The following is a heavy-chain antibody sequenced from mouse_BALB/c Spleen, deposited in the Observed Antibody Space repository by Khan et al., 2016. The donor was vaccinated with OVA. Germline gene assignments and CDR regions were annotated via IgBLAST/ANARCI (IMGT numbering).Heavy chain of an antibody. J-gene: IGHJ3*01. CDR2: ISSAATST. V-gene: IGHV5-9-1*01. D-gene: IGHD2-1*01. CDR1: GFTFSSFV. Sequence: EVELVESGGGLVEPGGSLKLSCAASGFTFSSFVMSWVRQTPEKRLEWVATISSAATSTYYPDSIKGRFTISRDNAKNTLYRHMNSLRSDDTAIYYCTNGNYGWFAYWGLGTLVTVST. CDR3: TNGNYGWFAY.